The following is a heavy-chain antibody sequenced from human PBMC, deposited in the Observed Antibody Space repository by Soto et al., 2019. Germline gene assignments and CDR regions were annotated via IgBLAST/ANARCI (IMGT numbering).Heavy chain of an antibody. J-gene: IGHJ5*02. Sequence: SETLSLTCTVSGGSISSYYWSWIRQPPGKGLEWIWYIYYSGSTNYNPSLKSRVTISVDTSKNQFSLKLSSVTAADTAVYYCARLSNWFDPWGQGTLVTSPQ. CDR3: ARLSNWFDP. CDR2: IYYSGST. CDR1: GGSISSYY. V-gene: IGHV4-59*01.